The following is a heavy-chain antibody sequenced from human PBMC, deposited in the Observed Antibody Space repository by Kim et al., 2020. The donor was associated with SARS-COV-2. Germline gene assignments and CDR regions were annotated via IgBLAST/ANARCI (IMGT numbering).Heavy chain of an antibody. CDR2: IYYSRST. V-gene: IGHV4-39*01. J-gene: IGHJ3*02. D-gene: IGHD6-19*01. CDR3: ARQPYSSGWYGLGAFDI. Sequence: SETLSLTCTVSGGSISSSSYYWGWIRQPPGKGLEWIGSIYYSRSTYYNPSLKSLVTISVDTSKNQFSLKLSSVTDADTAVYYCARQPYSSGWYGLGAFDIWGQGKMVAVSS. CDR1: GGSISSSSYY.